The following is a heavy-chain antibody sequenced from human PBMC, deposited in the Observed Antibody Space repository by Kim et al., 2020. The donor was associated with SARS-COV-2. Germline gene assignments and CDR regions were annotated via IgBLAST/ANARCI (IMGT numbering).Heavy chain of an antibody. J-gene: IGHJ6*02. CDR3: ARQPSLDLGRLGL. CDR2: IYYSGST. Sequence: SETLSLTCTVSGGSISSSSYYWGWIRQPPGKGLEWIGSIYYSGSTYYNPSLKSRVTISVDTSKNQFSLKLSSVTAADTAVYYCARQPSLDLGRLGLWGQGTTVTVSS. V-gene: IGHV4-39*01. D-gene: IGHD7-27*01. CDR1: GGSISSSSYY.